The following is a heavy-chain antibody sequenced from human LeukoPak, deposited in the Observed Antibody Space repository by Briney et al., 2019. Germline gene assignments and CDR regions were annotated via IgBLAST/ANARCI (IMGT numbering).Heavy chain of an antibody. V-gene: IGHV3-74*03. D-gene: IGHD3-22*01. Sequence: QPGGSLRLSCAASGFTFSSSWMRWVRQVPGEGLVWVSRINTDGSITLYADSVKGRFTISRDNSKNTLYLQMNSLRAEDTAAYYCAKEPRHLYYYDSSGLDYWGQGTLVTVSS. CDR1: GFTFSSSW. CDR3: AKEPRHLYYYDSSGLDY. J-gene: IGHJ4*02. CDR2: INTDGSIT.